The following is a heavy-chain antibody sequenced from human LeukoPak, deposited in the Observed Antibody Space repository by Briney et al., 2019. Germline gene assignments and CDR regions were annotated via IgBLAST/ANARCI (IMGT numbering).Heavy chain of an antibody. V-gene: IGHV4-59*01. J-gene: IGHJ4*02. D-gene: IGHD6-19*01. Sequence: PSETLSLTCTVSGDSISPYCWSWIRQPPGKGLEWIGYIYYSGSTKYNPSLKSRVTISVDTSKNQFSLKLSSVTAADTAVYYCARSGGYSSGWLVWGQGILVAVSS. CDR3: ARSGGYSSGWLV. CDR1: GDSISPYC. CDR2: IYYSGST.